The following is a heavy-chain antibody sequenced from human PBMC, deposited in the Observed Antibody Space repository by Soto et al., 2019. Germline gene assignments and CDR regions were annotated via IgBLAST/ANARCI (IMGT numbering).Heavy chain of an antibody. Sequence: PSETLSLTCTVSGGSISSGDYYWSWIRQPPGKGLEWIGYIYYSGSTYYNPSLKSRVTISVDTSKNQFSLKLSSVTAADTAVYYCASYSSSWPNWFDPWGQGTLVTVSS. D-gene: IGHD6-13*01. CDR2: IYYSGST. CDR3: ASYSSSWPNWFDP. CDR1: GGSISSGDYY. J-gene: IGHJ5*02. V-gene: IGHV4-30-4*01.